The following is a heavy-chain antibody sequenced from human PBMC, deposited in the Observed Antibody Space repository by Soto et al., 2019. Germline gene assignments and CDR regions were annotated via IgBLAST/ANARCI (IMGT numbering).Heavy chain of an antibody. V-gene: IGHV3-21*01. Sequence: GSLRLSCAASGFIFSTYTINWVRQAPGKGLEWVASISSSSRDIFYADSVKARFTISRDNANSSVDLQMSSLRVGDTAIYYCARGSWGGDGIDVWGQGTTVTVSS. CDR3: ARGSWGGDGIDV. CDR2: ISSSSRDI. J-gene: IGHJ6*02. CDR1: GFIFSTYT. D-gene: IGHD3-16*01.